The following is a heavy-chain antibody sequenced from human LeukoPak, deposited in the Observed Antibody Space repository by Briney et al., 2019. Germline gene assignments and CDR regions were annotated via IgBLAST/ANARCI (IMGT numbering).Heavy chain of an antibody. CDR1: GGSFSSYY. CDR3: AREYSSTSGRYFDY. Sequence: PSQTLSLTCTVSGGSFSSYYWTWIRQPAGKGLEWIGRIYSSGSTNYNPSLRSRVTISVDKSKNQFSLNLTSVTAADTGVYHCAREYSSTSGRYFDYWGQGILVTVPS. V-gene: IGHV4-4*07. CDR2: IYSSGST. D-gene: IGHD6-6*01. J-gene: IGHJ4*02.